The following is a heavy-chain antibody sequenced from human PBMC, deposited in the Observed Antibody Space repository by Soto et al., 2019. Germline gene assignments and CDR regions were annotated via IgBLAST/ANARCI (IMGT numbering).Heavy chain of an antibody. J-gene: IGHJ3*02. Sequence: GGSLRLSCAASGFTFSNAWMSWVRQAPGKGLEWVGRIKSKTDGGTTDYAAPVKGRFTISRDDSKNTLYLQMNSLKTEDTAVYYCTTDARSEGSPMAFDIWGQGTMVTVSS. CDR3: TTDARSEGSPMAFDI. CDR1: GFTFSNAW. V-gene: IGHV3-15*01. CDR2: IKSKTDGGTT.